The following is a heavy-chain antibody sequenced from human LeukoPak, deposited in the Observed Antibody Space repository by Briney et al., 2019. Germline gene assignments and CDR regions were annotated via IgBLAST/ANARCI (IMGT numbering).Heavy chain of an antibody. CDR1: GFSFSSYG. D-gene: IGHD2-21*02. J-gene: IGHJ6*02. CDR2: ISYDGSNK. CDR3: AKDLMIVVVTASGLDV. Sequence: GGPLRLSCAASGFSFSSYGMHWVRQAPGKGLEWVAVISYDGSNKYYADSVEGRFTISRDNSKNTLYLQMNSLRAEDTAVYYCAKDLMIVVVTASGLDVWGQGTTVTVS. V-gene: IGHV3-30*18.